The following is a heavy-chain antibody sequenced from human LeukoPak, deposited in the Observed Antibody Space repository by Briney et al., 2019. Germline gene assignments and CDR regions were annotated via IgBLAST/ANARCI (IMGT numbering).Heavy chain of an antibody. Sequence: PGGSLRLSCAASKFTFSSYGMHWVRQAPGRGLEWVAFIHYDGSNTKYADSVKGRFTISRDNSKDMVYLHMSSLRAEDTAVYYCAKGLMGATPYYFDYWGQGTLVTVSS. J-gene: IGHJ4*02. CDR3: AKGLMGATPYYFDY. CDR2: IHYDGSNT. D-gene: IGHD1-26*01. CDR1: KFTFSSYG. V-gene: IGHV3-30*02.